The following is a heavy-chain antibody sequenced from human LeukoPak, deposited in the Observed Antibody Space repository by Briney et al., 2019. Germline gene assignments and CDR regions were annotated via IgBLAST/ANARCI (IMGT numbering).Heavy chain of an antibody. Sequence: SVKVSCKASGGTFSSYAISWVRQAPGQGPEWMGGIIPLFRTANYAQKFQGRVTITADKSTNTAFMELSSLRSEDTAMYYCATNYEILSGYPKNYYFHIWGEGTMVTVSS. CDR2: IIPLFRTA. CDR1: GGTFSSYA. J-gene: IGHJ3*02. D-gene: IGHD3-9*01. CDR3: ATNYEILSGYPKNYYFHI. V-gene: IGHV1-69*06.